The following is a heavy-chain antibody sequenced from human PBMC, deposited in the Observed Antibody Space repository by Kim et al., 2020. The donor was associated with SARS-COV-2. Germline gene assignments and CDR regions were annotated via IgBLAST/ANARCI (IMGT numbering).Heavy chain of an antibody. CDR2: INPNSGGT. Sequence: ASVKVSCKASGYTFTGYYMHWVRQAPGQGLEWMGWINPNSGGTNYAQKFQGRVTMTRDTSISTAYMELSRLRSDDTAVYYCARSEQWLVPYNWFDPWGQGTLVTVSS. V-gene: IGHV1-2*02. CDR3: ARSEQWLVPYNWFDP. D-gene: IGHD6-19*01. CDR1: GYTFTGYY. J-gene: IGHJ5*02.